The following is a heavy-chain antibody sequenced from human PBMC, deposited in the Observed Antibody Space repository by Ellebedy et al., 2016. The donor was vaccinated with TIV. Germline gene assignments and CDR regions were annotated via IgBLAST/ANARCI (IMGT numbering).Heavy chain of an antibody. CDR2: INGPGSVT. Sequence: GESLKISXAASGFSFSSHWIHWVRQAPGKGLVWVARINGPGSVTGYADYVKGRFTISRDNTKNTLYLQLNSLRAEDTAVYYCARDSGSYPFDYWGQGTLVTVSS. D-gene: IGHD1-26*01. V-gene: IGHV3-74*01. J-gene: IGHJ4*02. CDR3: ARDSGSYPFDY. CDR1: GFSFSSHW.